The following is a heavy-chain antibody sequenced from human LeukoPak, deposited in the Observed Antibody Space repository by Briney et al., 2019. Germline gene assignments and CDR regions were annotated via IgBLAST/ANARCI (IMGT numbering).Heavy chain of an antibody. Sequence: PSETLSLTCTGSGGSISSYYWSWIRQPPGKGLEWIGYIYYSGSTNYNPSLKSRVTISVDTSKNQFSLKLSSVTAADTAVYYCARWGAGRNWFDPWGQGTLVTVSS. V-gene: IGHV4-59*08. CDR3: ARWGAGRNWFDP. CDR2: IYYSGST. CDR1: GGSISSYY. D-gene: IGHD1-26*01. J-gene: IGHJ5*02.